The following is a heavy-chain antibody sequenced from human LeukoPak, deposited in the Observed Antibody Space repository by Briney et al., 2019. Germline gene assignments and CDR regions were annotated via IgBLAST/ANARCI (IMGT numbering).Heavy chain of an antibody. CDR2: ISSSGRYI. D-gene: IGHD2-15*01. V-gene: IGHV3-21*01. CDR1: GFTFRNFG. J-gene: IGHJ5*02. CDR3: AREIVVVVAAPGRWFDP. Sequence: GGSLRLSCAASGFTFRNFGMNWVRQAPGKGLEWVSSISSSGRYIYYADSVKGRFTISRDNAKNSLYLEVNSLRAEDTAVYYCAREIVVVVAAPGRWFDPWGQGTLVTVSS.